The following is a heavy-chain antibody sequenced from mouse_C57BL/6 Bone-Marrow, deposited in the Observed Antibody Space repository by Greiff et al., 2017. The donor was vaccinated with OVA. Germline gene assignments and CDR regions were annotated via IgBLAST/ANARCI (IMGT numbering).Heavy chain of an antibody. CDR1: GFTFSDYG. CDR2: ISSGSSTI. CDR3: ARPYDYFYYAMDY. J-gene: IGHJ4*01. Sequence: EVHLVESGGGLVKPGGSLKLSCAASGFTFSDYGMHWVRQAPEKGLEWVAYISSGSSTIYYADTVKGRFTISRDNAKNTLFLQMTRLRSEDTAMYYCARPYDYFYYAMDYWGQGTSVTVSS. D-gene: IGHD2-4*01. V-gene: IGHV5-17*01.